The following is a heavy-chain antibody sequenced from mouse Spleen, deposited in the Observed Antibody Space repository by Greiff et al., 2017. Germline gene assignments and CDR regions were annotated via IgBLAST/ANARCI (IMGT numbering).Heavy chain of an antibody. CDR2: ISSGGGNT. Sequence: EVHLVESGGGLVKLGGSLKLSCAASGFTFSSYAMSWVRQTPEKRLEWVATISSGGGNTYYPDSVKGRFTISRDNAKNTLYLQMSSLKSEDTAMYYCARRGTGYYFDYWGQGTTLTVSS. CDR3: ARRGTGYYFDY. CDR1: GFTFSSYA. V-gene: IGHV5-9-3*01. D-gene: IGHD4-1*01. J-gene: IGHJ2*01.